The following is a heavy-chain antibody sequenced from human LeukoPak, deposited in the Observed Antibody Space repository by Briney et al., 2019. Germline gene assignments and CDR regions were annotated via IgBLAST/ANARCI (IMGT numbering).Heavy chain of an antibody. J-gene: IGHJ4*02. Sequence: PGGSLRLSCAASGFTLSSNAMHWVRQAPGKGLEWVTGISYDGNNKYYTDSVKGRFTISRDNSKNTLYLQMNSLRAEDTAVYYCARDVGGVGASPFDYWGQGTLVTVSS. V-gene: IGHV3-30-3*01. CDR2: ISYDGNNK. D-gene: IGHD1-26*01. CDR1: GFTLSSNA. CDR3: ARDVGGVGASPFDY.